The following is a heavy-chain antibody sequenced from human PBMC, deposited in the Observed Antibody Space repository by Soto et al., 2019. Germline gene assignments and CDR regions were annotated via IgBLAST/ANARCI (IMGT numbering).Heavy chain of an antibody. J-gene: IGHJ4*02. D-gene: IGHD3-10*01. CDR2: ISWNSGNI. V-gene: IGHV3-9*01. CDR3: AKDMRSSQGGSYAAEL. CDR1: GFFFEDYA. Sequence: EVQLVESGGGLVQPGRSLRLSCAASGFFFEDYAMHWVRQAPGKGLEWVSAISWNSGNIGYADSVKGRFTISRGNAKNSLYLQMNSLRTEDTAFYFCAKDMRSSQGGSYAAELWGQGTLVTVSS.